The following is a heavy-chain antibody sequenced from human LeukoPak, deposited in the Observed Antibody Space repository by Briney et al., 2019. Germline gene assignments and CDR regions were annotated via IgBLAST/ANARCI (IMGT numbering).Heavy chain of an antibody. D-gene: IGHD2-2*01. CDR2: IIPILGIA. V-gene: IGHV1-69*04. CDR1: GGTFSSYA. CDR3: ARDSYCSSTSCYYGMDV. Sequence: SVKVSCKASGGTFSSYAIGWVRQAPGQGLEWMGRIIPILGIANYAQKFQGRVTITADKSTSTAYMELSSLRSEDTAGYYCARDSYCSSTSCYYGMDVWGQGTTVTVSS. J-gene: IGHJ6*02.